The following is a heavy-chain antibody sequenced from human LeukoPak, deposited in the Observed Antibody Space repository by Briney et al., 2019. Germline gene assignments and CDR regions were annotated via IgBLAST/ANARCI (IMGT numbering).Heavy chain of an antibody. V-gene: IGHV3-7*03. CDR2: IKQDGSEM. Sequence: GGSLRLSCVASGFTFSSNWMNWVRQAPGKGLEWVANIKQDGSEMYYVDSVKGRFTISRDNAKNSLYLQMNSLRAEDAAVYYCARVGRPWGFDDWGQGTLVTVSS. CDR1: GFTFSSNW. D-gene: IGHD7-27*01. J-gene: IGHJ4*02. CDR3: ARVGRPWGFDD.